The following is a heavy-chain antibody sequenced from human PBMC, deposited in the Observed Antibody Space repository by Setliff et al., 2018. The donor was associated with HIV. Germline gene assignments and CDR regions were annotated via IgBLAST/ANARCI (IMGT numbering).Heavy chain of an antibody. CDR3: ARSAYCSGGSCYSGAFDY. CDR2: INAGNGNI. Sequence: GASVKVSCKASGYTFTNYAMHWVRQAPGQRLEWMGWINAGNGNIEYPQKFQGRVTITRDTSASTAYMNVTSLRSEDTAVYYCARSAYCSGGSCYSGAFDYWGQGTLVTVSS. CDR1: GYTFTNYA. J-gene: IGHJ4*02. D-gene: IGHD2-15*01. V-gene: IGHV1-3*01.